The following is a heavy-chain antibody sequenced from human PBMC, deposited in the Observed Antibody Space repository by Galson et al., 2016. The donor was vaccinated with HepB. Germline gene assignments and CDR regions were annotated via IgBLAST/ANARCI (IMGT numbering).Heavy chain of an antibody. V-gene: IGHV1-46*01. CDR1: AYTFTGYY. D-gene: IGHD5-24*01. CDR3: ARDRLSGEDGYNYGVCDY. J-gene: IGHJ4*02. CDR2: INPSIGST. Sequence: SVKVSCKASAYTFTGYYMHWVRQAPGQGLEWVGIINPSIGSTGNAQKFQGRVTMTRDTSTSTVYMELSSLRSEDTAVYYCARDRLSGEDGYNYGVCDYWGQGTLVTVSS.